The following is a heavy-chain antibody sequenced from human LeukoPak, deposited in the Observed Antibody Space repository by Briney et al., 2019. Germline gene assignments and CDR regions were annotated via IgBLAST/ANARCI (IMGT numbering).Heavy chain of an antibody. CDR2: IYTSGST. V-gene: IGHV4-61*02. CDR3: ARSELGYNYHYMDV. J-gene: IGHJ6*03. D-gene: IGHD3-10*01. Sequence: SQTLSLTCTVSGGSISSGSYYWSWIRQPAGKGLEWIGRIYTSGSTNYNPSLKSRVTISVDTSKNQFSLKLSSVTAADTAVYYCARSELGYNYHYMDVWGKGTTVTISS. CDR1: GGSISSGSYY.